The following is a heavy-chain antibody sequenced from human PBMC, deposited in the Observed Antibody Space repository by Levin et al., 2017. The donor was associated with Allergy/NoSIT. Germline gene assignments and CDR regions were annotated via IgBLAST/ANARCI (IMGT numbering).Heavy chain of an antibody. CDR3: TADDALVMWSDFDS. V-gene: IGHV3-15*01. CDR1: GFTFSDAW. J-gene: IGHJ4*02. CDR2: IKSKTDGATT. Sequence: PGGSLRLSCAASGFTFSDAWMSWVRQAPGKGLEWVGRIKSKTDGATTDYGAPVRGRFTVSRDDSKSTLYLQMNSLKSEDTAMYYCTADDALVMWSDFDSWGQGTLVTVSS. D-gene: IGHD2-21*01.